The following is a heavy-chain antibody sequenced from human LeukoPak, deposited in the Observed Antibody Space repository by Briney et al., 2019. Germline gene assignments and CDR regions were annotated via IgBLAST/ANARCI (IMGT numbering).Heavy chain of an antibody. CDR1: GGSFSGYY. CDR3: ARDYGVSKWSWGVDY. D-gene: IGHD2-8*01. J-gene: IGHJ4*02. Sequence: PSETLSLTCAVYGGSFSGYYWSWIRQPPGKGLEWIGEINHSGSTNYNPSLKSRVTISVDTSKNQFSLKLSSVAAADTAVYYCARDYGVSKWSWGVDYWGQGTLVTVSS. CDR2: INHSGST. V-gene: IGHV4-34*01.